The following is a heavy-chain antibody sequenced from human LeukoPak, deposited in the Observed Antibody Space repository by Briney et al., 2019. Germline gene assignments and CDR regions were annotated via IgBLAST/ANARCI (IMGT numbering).Heavy chain of an antibody. V-gene: IGHV1-69*13. CDR1: GGTFSSYA. CDR3: ARPKRPLGYCSSTSCYYYGMDV. D-gene: IGHD2-2*01. Sequence: SVKVSCTASGGTFSSYAISWVRQAPGQGLEWMGGIIPIFGTANYAQKFQGRVTITADESTSTAYMELSSLRSEDTAVYYCARPKRPLGYCSSTSCYYYGMDVWGQGTTVTVSS. CDR2: IIPIFGTA. J-gene: IGHJ6*02.